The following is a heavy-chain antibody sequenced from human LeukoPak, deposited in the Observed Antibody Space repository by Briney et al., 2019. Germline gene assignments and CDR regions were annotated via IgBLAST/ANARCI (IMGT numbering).Heavy chain of an antibody. V-gene: IGHV3-21*01. Sequence: PGGSLRLSCAASGFTFSSYSMNWVRQAPGKGLEWVSSISSSSSYIYYADSVKGRFTIYRDNAKNSLYLQMNSLRAEDTAVYYCGRDHRYYDILTNYRRGAFDIWGEGTMVTVSS. D-gene: IGHD3-9*01. CDR1: GFTFSSYS. J-gene: IGHJ3*02. CDR2: ISSSSSYI. CDR3: GRDHRYYDILTNYRRGAFDI.